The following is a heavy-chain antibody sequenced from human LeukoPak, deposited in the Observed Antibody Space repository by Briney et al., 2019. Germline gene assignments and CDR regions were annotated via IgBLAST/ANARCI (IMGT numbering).Heavy chain of an antibody. D-gene: IGHD2-2*01. CDR1: KFTFRSYA. CDR3: AKDWSSSTYNYHYDMDV. CDR2: ISGSGGLT. V-gene: IGHV3-23*01. Sequence: GGSLRLSCAASKFTFRSYAMSWVRQAPGEGLEWVSAISGSGGLTFYADSVKGRFTVSRDNSKNTLYLQMNSLGAEDTAVYYCAKDWSSSTYNYHYDMDVWGQGATVTVSS. J-gene: IGHJ6*02.